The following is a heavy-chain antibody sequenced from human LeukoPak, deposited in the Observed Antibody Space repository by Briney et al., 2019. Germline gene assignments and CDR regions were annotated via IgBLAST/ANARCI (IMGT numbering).Heavy chain of an antibody. Sequence: PSETLSLTCTVSGGSISSHYWSWIRQPPGKGLEWIGYIYYSGSTNYNPSLKSRVTISVDTSKSQFSLKLSSVTAADTAVYYCASLPYDSSGYSTDYWGQGTLVTVSS. V-gene: IGHV4-59*11. CDR1: GGSISSHY. CDR2: IYYSGST. J-gene: IGHJ4*02. D-gene: IGHD3-22*01. CDR3: ASLPYDSSGYSTDY.